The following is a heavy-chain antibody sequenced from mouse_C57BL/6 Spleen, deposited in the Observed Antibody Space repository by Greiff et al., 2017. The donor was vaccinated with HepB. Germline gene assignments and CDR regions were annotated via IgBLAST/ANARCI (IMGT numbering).Heavy chain of an antibody. D-gene: IGHD1-1*01. J-gene: IGHJ4*01. CDR1: GFTFSDYG. V-gene: IGHV5-17*01. Sequence: DVMLVESGGGLVKPGGSLKLSCAASGFTFSDYGMHWVRQAPEKGLEWVAYISSGSSTIYYADTVKGRFTISRDNAKNTLFRQMTSLRSEDTAMYYCARTTIITTVVATRAMNYWGQGTSVTVSS. CDR2: ISSGSSTI. CDR3: ARTTIITTVVATRAMNY.